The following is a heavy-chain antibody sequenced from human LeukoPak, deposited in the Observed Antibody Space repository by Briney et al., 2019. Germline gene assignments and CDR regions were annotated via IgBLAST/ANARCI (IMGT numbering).Heavy chain of an antibody. J-gene: IGHJ4*02. V-gene: IGHV1-18*01. D-gene: IGHD2-2*02. CDR2: ISAYNGNT. Sequence: ASVKVSCKASGYTFTSYGITWVRQAPGQGLEWMGWISAYNGNTNYAQKLQGRVTMTTDTSTSTAYMELRSLRSDDTAVYYCARAAGYCSSPSCYTWDYWGQGTLVTVSS. CDR1: GYTFTSYG. CDR3: ARAAGYCSSPSCYTWDY.